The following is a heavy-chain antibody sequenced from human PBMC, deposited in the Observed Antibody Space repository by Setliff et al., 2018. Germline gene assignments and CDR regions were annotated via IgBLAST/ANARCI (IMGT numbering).Heavy chain of an antibody. D-gene: IGHD3-22*01. J-gene: IGHJ5*02. Sequence: PSETLSLTCTVSGGSISNYYWSWIRQPPGKGLEWIGYIYYSGSTNSIPSLKSRVTISVDTSKNQFSLRLSSVTAADTAVYYCARAAKYDSSGYYGFWFDPWGQGNLVTV. CDR3: ARAAKYDSSGYYGFWFDP. V-gene: IGHV4-59*01. CDR2: IYYSGST. CDR1: GGSISNYY.